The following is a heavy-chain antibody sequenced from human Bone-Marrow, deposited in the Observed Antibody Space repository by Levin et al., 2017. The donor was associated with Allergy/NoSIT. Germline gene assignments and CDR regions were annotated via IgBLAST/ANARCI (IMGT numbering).Heavy chain of an antibody. CDR3: ARNVQGVTTDAFDS. CDR2: ISYDGSNK. CDR1: GFTFSSYA. V-gene: IGHV3-30-3*01. Sequence: GESLKISCAASGFTFSSYAMHWVRQAPGKGLEWVAVISYDGSNKYYADSVKGRFTISRDNSKNTLYLQMNSLRAEDTAVYYCARNVQGVTTDAFDSWGQGTMVTVSS. J-gene: IGHJ3*02. D-gene: IGHD4-17*01.